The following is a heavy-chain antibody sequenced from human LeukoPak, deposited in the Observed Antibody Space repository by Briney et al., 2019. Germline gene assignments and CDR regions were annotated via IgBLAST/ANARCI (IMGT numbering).Heavy chain of an antibody. CDR1: GGSISSGDYY. J-gene: IGHJ3*02. D-gene: IGHD4-23*01. Sequence: SETLSLTCTVSGGSISSGDYYWSWIRQPPGKGLEWIGYIYYSGSTYYNPSLKSRVTISVDTSKNQFSLKLSSVTAADTAVYYCARVRGFVYGGNSLRLLRNAFDIWGQGTMVTVSS. CDR3: ARVRGFVYGGNSLRLLRNAFDI. CDR2: IYYSGST. V-gene: IGHV4-30-4*01.